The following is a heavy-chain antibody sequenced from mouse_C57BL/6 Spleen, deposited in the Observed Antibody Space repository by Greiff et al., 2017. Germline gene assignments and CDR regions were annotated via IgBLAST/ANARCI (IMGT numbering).Heavy chain of an antibody. Sequence: EVMLVESGGGLVKPGGSLKLSCAASGFTFSDYGMHWVRQAPEKGLEWVAYISSGSSTINYADTVKGRFTMSRDNAKNTLFLQMTSLRSDDTAMYYCARPKRVYGSSYAMDYWGQGTSVTVSS. D-gene: IGHD1-1*01. CDR2: ISSGSSTI. CDR3: ARPKRVYGSSYAMDY. V-gene: IGHV5-17*01. CDR1: GFTFSDYG. J-gene: IGHJ4*01.